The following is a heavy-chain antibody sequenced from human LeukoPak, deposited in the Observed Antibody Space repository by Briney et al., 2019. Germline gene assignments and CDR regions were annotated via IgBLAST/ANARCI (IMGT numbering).Heavy chain of an antibody. D-gene: IGHD2/OR15-2a*01. CDR1: GGSISSYY. Sequence: SETLSLTCTVSGGSISSYYWGWIRQPPGKGLEWIGYISYSGSTNYNPSLKSRVTISLDTSKNQFSLKLSSVTAADTAVYYCAGHHPRNTVDFWGQGTLVTVSS. CDR3: AGHHPRNTVDF. CDR2: ISYSGST. J-gene: IGHJ4*02. V-gene: IGHV4-59*08.